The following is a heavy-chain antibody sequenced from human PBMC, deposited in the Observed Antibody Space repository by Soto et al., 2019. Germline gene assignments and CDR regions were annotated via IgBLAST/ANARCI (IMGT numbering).Heavy chain of an antibody. D-gene: IGHD3-10*01. CDR1: GFSFSTSGVG. Sequence: QITLKESGPTLVKPTQTLTLTCTFSGFSFSTSGVGVGWIRQPPGKALEWLALIYWNDDKRYSPYLKSRLTITKDTHKNQVVLTMTNMDPVDTATYYCVSGSFPNWFDPWGQGTLVTVSS. V-gene: IGHV2-5*01. CDR3: VSGSFPNWFDP. J-gene: IGHJ5*02. CDR2: IYWNDDK.